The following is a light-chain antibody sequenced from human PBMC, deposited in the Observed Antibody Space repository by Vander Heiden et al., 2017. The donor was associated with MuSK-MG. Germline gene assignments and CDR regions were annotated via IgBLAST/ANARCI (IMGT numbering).Light chain of an antibody. CDR3: RQSIQLPLT. V-gene: IGKV2D-29*01. CDR1: QSRLHSDGKSY. CDR2: EAS. Sequence: DIGITHTPLPLPCTPGQPASISCKSSQSRLHSDGKSYLSWYLQKPGQPPQLLIYEASNRASGVPDRFSGSGSGTDFTLKISRVEAEDVGVYYCRQSIQLPLTFGGGTKVEIK. J-gene: IGKJ4*01.